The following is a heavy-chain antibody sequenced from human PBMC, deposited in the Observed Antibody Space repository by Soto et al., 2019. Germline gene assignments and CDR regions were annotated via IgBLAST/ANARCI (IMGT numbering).Heavy chain of an antibody. CDR2: IYYSGST. Sequence: PSETLSLTCTVSGGSISSYYWSWIRQPPGKGLEWIGYIYYSGSTNYNPSLKSRVTISVDTSKNQFSLKLSSVTAADTAVYYCARYAYSGYRPPRMNASDIWGQGTMVTVSS. CDR1: GGSISSYY. D-gene: IGHD5-12*01. V-gene: IGHV4-59*08. J-gene: IGHJ3*02. CDR3: ARYAYSGYRPPRMNASDI.